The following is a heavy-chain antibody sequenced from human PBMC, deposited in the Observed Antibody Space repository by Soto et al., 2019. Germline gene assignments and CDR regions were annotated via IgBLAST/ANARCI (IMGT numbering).Heavy chain of an antibody. CDR3: GGSHSSSWYYFDY. J-gene: IGHJ4*02. CDR2: ISHSGGST. CDR1: GFTFRSSA. D-gene: IGHD6-13*01. Sequence: GSLRLSCEASGFTFRSSAMSWVRQAPGKGLEWVSAISHSGGSTYYADSVKGRFTISRDNSQNTLYLQINSLRAEDTAVYFCGGSHSSSWYYFDYWGPGTLVTVSS. V-gene: IGHV3-23*01.